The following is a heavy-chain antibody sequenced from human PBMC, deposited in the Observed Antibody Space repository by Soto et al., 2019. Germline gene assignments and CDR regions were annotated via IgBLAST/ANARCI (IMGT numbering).Heavy chain of an antibody. J-gene: IGHJ4*02. CDR3: ARGGIQLSYAFDY. D-gene: IGHD5-18*01. CDR2: IYTSGST. V-gene: IGHV4-4*07. CDR1: GTSVSNYY. Sequence: SETLSLTCSVSGTSVSNYYWSWIRQPAGKGLEHIGRIYTSGSTSYNPSLKSRVTMSMDTSQTQIYLNLTSVTAADTAVYYCARGGIQLSYAFDYWGQGIQVTVSS.